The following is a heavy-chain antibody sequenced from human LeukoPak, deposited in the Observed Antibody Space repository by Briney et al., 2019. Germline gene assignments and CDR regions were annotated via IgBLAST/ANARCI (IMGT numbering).Heavy chain of an antibody. Sequence: SCKASGYTFTGYYMHWVRQAPGKGLEWVAVIWYDGSNKYYADSVKGRFTISRDNSKNTLYLQMNSLTVEDTALYYCAKDLWYYDRSGNFNGLDVWGQGTMVTVSS. CDR3: AKDLWYYDRSGNFNGLDV. D-gene: IGHD3-16*01. J-gene: IGHJ3*01. CDR1: GYTFTGYY. V-gene: IGHV3-33*06. CDR2: IWYDGSNK.